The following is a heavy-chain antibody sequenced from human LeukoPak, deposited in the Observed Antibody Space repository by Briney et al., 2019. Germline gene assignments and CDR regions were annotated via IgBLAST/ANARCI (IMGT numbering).Heavy chain of an antibody. CDR2: INPSGGST. J-gene: IGHJ4*02. Sequence: ASVKVSCKASGYTFTSYYMHWVRRAPGQGLEWMGIINPSGGSTSYAQKFQGRVTMTRDMSTSTVYMELSSLRSEDTAVYYCARGQSITMIVVADFDYWGQGTLVTVSS. CDR3: ARGQSITMIVVADFDY. V-gene: IGHV1-46*01. D-gene: IGHD3-22*01. CDR1: GYTFTSYY.